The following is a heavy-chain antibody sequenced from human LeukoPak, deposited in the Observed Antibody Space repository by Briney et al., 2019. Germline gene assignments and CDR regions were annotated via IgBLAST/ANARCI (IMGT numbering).Heavy chain of an antibody. CDR2: ISGSGGST. J-gene: IGHJ6*03. CDR3: AKGVVVTPRYYYMDV. D-gene: IGHD4-23*01. V-gene: IGHV3-23*01. Sequence: PGGSLRLSCAASGFTFSSYAMSWVRQAPGKGLEWVSAISGSGGSTYCADSVKGRFTISRDNSKNTLYLQMNSLRAEDTAVYYCAKGVVVTPRYYYMDVWGKGTTVTVSS. CDR1: GFTFSSYA.